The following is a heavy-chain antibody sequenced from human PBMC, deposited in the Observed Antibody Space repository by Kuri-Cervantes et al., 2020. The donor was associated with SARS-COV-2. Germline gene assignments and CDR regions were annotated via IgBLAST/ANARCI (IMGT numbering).Heavy chain of an antibody. CDR2: ISYDGSNK. D-gene: IGHD2-8*02. J-gene: IGHJ4*02. Sequence: GGSLRLSCAASGFTFTSYSMNWVRQTPGKGLEWVALISYDGSNKYYADSVQGRFTISRDNSKNTLYLQMSSLRAEDTAVFYCARGVGYTQPFDSWGQGTLVTVSS. V-gene: IGHV3-30*03. CDR3: ARGVGYTQPFDS. CDR1: GFTFTSYS.